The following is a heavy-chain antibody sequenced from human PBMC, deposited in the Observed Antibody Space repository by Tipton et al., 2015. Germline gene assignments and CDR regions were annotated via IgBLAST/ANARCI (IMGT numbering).Heavy chain of an antibody. Sequence: TLSLTCTVSGDSISSDYWSWIRQPPGKGLEWIGHVYYSGSTAYNPSLRSRVTISVDTSKNLFSLKLSSVTAADTAVYFCARDGRYDILTGHSHQYGMDVWGQGTTVTVSS. CDR1: GDSISSDY. CDR2: VYYSGST. V-gene: IGHV4-59*01. J-gene: IGHJ6*02. D-gene: IGHD3-9*01. CDR3: ARDGRYDILTGHSHQYGMDV.